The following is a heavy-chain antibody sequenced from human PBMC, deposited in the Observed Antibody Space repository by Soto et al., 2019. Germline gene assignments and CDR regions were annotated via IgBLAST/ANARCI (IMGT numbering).Heavy chain of an antibody. CDR3: VKGGAYSSSSNFDY. CDR1: GFSFSDYA. CDR2: VSSNGGST. V-gene: IGHV3-64D*08. D-gene: IGHD6-6*01. Sequence: GGSMRLSCSASGFSFSDYATHWVRQAPGKGLEYVSGVSSNGGSTYYADSVKGRFTISRDNSKSTLYLQMSSLRPEDTAVYYCVKGGAYSSSSNFDYWGRGTLVTVSS. J-gene: IGHJ4*02.